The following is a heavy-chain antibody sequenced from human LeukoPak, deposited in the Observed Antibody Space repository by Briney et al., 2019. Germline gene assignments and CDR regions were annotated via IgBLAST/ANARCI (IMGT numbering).Heavy chain of an antibody. CDR3: ARQARDGYNQDY. CDR1: GYTLTELS. D-gene: IGHD5-24*01. CDR2: FDPEDGET. V-gene: IGHV1-24*01. Sequence: ASVKVSCKVSGYTLTELSMHWVRQAPGKGLEWMGGFDPEDGETIYAQKFQGRVTITADKSTSTAYMELSSLRSEDTAVYYCARQARDGYNQDYWGQGTLVTVSS. J-gene: IGHJ4*02.